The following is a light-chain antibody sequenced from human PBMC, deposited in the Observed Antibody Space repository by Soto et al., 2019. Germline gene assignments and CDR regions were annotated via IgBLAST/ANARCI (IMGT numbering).Light chain of an antibody. V-gene: IGKV1-6*01. CDR3: LQNYNYPWT. J-gene: IGKJ1*01. CDR1: EDIRGD. Sequence: AIQMTQSPSSLSASVGDRVTITCRASEDIRGDLGWYQQKPGKAPNLLIYAASSLQTGVPSRFSGSASGTDFTLIISSLQPEDFATYYCLQNYNYPWTFGQGTKVEIK. CDR2: AAS.